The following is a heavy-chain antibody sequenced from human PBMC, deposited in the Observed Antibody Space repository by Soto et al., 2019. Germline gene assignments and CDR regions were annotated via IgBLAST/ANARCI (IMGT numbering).Heavy chain of an antibody. J-gene: IGHJ4*02. CDR1: VYTFTGNA. Sequence: ASVKVSCKASVYTFTGNAMHWVRQAPGQRLEWMGWINAGNGNTNYAQKFQGRVTMTADKSTSTAYMELSSLRSEDTAIYYCASSYGSGYRAFDYWGQGALVTVSS. V-gene: IGHV1-3*01. CDR2: INAGNGNT. D-gene: IGHD3-10*01. CDR3: ASSYGSGYRAFDY.